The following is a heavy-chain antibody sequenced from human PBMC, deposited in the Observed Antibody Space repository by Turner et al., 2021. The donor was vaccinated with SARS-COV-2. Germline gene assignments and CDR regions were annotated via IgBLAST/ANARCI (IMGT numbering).Heavy chain of an antibody. CDR3: ARSPTAPGYYYDSSGYYTPYYFDY. CDR1: GFNFSSCS. V-gene: IGHV3-21*01. D-gene: IGHD3-22*01. J-gene: IGHJ4*02. Sequence: VQLVESGGGMVKPGGSQRLSCAASGFNFSSCSMNWVRQAPGKGLEWVSSIISSSSYIYYADSVKGRFTISRDNAKNSLYLQMNSLRAEDTAVYYCARSPTAPGYYYDSSGYYTPYYFDYWGQGTLVTVSS. CDR2: IISSSSYI.